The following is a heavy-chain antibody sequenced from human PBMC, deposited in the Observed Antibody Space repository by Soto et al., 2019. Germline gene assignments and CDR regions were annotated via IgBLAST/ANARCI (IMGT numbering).Heavy chain of an antibody. CDR1: GGSISGGGYY. CDR2: IYYSGST. V-gene: IGHV4-31*01. J-gene: IGHJ6*02. CDR3: ARDEILTGSYYYYGMDV. Sequence: PSEPLALTCTVSGGSISGGGYYWSCIRQHTGKGLEGIGYIYYSGSTNYNPSLKSPVTISVDTSKNQFSLKLSSVTAADTAVYYCARDEILTGSYYYYGMDVWGQGTTVTVSS. D-gene: IGHD3-9*01.